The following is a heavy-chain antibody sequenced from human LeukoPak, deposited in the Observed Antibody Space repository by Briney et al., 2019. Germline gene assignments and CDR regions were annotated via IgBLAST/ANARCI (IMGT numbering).Heavy chain of an antibody. Sequence: GGSLRLSCATSGFTFNDYGMHWVRQAPGKGLEWVAVISYDGSNKYYTDSVKGRFTISRDNSKSTLYLQMNSLRAEDTAVYYCAKVRWDNSGWYYLDYWGQGTLVTVSS. CDR3: AKVRWDNSGWYYLDY. CDR1: GFTFNDYG. J-gene: IGHJ4*02. V-gene: IGHV3-30*18. D-gene: IGHD6-19*01. CDR2: ISYDGSNK.